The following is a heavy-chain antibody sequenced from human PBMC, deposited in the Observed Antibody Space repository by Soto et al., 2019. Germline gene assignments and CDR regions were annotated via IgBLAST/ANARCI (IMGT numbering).Heavy chain of an antibody. CDR2: ISYNGSNK. V-gene: IGHV3-30*03. CDR3: ARDRVAVTGPFDY. J-gene: IGHJ4*02. CDR1: GFTFSSSG. D-gene: IGHD6-19*01. Sequence: QVQLVESGGGVVQPGRSLRLSCVASGFTFSSSGMHWVRQAPGTGQEWVAVISYNGSNKYYADSVKGRFTISRDNSGNTLYLQMNSLRAEDTAVYYCARDRVAVTGPFDYWGQGTLVSFSS.